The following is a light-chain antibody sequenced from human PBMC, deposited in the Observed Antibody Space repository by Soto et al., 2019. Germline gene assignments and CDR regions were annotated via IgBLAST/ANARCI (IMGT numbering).Light chain of an antibody. Sequence: QSVLTQPRSVSGSPGQSVTISCSGTSSDVGGYNYVSWYQQHPGKAPKLMIYDVSKRPSGVPDRFSGSKSGNTASLTISGLQAEDEADYYCFSYAGIYTFYVFGTGTKLTVL. CDR3: FSYAGIYTFYV. CDR1: SSDVGGYNY. J-gene: IGLJ1*01. CDR2: DVS. V-gene: IGLV2-11*01.